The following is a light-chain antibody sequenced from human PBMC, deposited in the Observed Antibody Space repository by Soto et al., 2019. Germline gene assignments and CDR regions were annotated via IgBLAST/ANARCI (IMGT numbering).Light chain of an antibody. Sequence: QSVLTQPPSVSGAPGQRVTISCTGSSSSIGAGYDVHWYQQRPGTAPKLLIFGNSNRPSGVPDRFFGSKSGTSASLTITGLQAEDEGDYYCQSYDSTLSDRYVFGSGTQLTVL. V-gene: IGLV1-40*01. CDR2: GNS. CDR3: QSYDSTLSDRYV. CDR1: SSSIGAGYD. J-gene: IGLJ1*01.